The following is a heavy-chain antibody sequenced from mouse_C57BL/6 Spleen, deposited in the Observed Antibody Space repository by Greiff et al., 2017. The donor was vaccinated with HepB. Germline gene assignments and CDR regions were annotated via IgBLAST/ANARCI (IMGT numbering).Heavy chain of an antibody. D-gene: IGHD1-1*01. CDR3: ARDFYYGSSPFDY. J-gene: IGHJ2*01. Sequence: DVMLVESGGGLVKPGGSLKLSCAASGFTFSDYGMHWVRQAPEKGLEWVAYISSGSSTIYYADTVKGRFTISRDNAKNTLFLQMTSLRSEDTAMYYCARDFYYGSSPFDYWGQGTTLTVSS. CDR1: GFTFSDYG. CDR2: ISSGSSTI. V-gene: IGHV5-17*01.